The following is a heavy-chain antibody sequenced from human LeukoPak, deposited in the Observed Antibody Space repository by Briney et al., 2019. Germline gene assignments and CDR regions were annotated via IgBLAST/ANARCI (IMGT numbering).Heavy chain of an antibody. J-gene: IGHJ4*02. CDR3: ARDPPAVTANTYG. CDR2: IYSGGTT. D-gene: IGHD5-18*01. V-gene: IGHV3-66*01. Sequence: GGSLRLSCAASGFTVSNNYMNWVRQAPGKGLEWVSLIYSGGTTYYADSVKGRFTISRDGSKNTLYLQMNSLRVEDTALYYCARDPPAVTANTYGWGQGTLVTVSS. CDR1: GFTVSNNY.